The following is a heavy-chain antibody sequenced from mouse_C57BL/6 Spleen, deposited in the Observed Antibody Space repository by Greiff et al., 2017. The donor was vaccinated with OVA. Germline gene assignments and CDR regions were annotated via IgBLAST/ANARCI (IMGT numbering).Heavy chain of an antibody. Sequence: QVQLQQPGAELVKPGASVKLSCKASGYTFTSYWMQWVKQRPGQGLEWIGEIDPSDSYTSYNQKFKGKATLTVDTSSSTAYMQLSSLTSEDSAVYYCARGGLRPWCAYWGQGTLVTVSA. CDR2: IDPSDSYT. CDR1: GYTFTSYW. J-gene: IGHJ3*01. V-gene: IGHV1-50*01. CDR3: ARGGLRPWCAY. D-gene: IGHD2-4*01.